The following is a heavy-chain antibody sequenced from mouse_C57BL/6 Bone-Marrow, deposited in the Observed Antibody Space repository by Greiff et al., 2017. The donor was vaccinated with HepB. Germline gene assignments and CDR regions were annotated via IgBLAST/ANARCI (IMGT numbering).Heavy chain of an antibody. CDR3: ARGYDGYYGFAY. CDR2: ISDGGSYT. V-gene: IGHV5-4*03. Sequence: EVKVVESGGGLVKPGGSLKLSCAASGFTFSSYAMSWVRQPPEKRLEWVATISDGGSYTYYPDNVKGRFTISRDNAKNNLYLQMSHLKSEDTAMYYCARGYDGYYGFAYWGQGTLVTVSA. CDR1: GFTFSSYA. D-gene: IGHD2-3*01. J-gene: IGHJ3*01.